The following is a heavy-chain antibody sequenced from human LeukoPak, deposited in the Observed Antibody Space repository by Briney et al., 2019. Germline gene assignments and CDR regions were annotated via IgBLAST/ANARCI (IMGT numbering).Heavy chain of an antibody. CDR2: ITSSGDHA. CDR3: AKEKYQLLSIIDY. D-gene: IGHD2-2*01. CDR1: GFTFSTSA. J-gene: IGHJ4*02. Sequence: GGSLRLSCAASGFTFSTSAMSWVRQVPGKGLEWVSAITSSGDHAYYAASVRGRFTISRDNSKNTLYLRMDSLRPEDTALYYCAKEKYQLLSIIDYWGQGTLVTVSS. V-gene: IGHV3-23*01.